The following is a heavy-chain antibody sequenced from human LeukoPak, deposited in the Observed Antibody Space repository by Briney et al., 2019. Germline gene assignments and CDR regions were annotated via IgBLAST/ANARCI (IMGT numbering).Heavy chain of an antibody. CDR3: ARDNYATLTLASWFDP. V-gene: IGHV4-59*01. D-gene: IGHD3-9*01. Sequence: SETLSLTCTVSGGSISSYYWSWIRQPPGKGLEWIGYIYYSGATNYNPSLKSRVTISVDTSKNQFSLKLRSVTAADTAVYYCARDNYATLTLASWFDPWGQGTLVTVSS. CDR1: GGSISSYY. J-gene: IGHJ5*02. CDR2: IYYSGAT.